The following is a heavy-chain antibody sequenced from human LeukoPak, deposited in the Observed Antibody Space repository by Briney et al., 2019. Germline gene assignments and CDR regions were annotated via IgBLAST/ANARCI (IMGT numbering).Heavy chain of an antibody. CDR1: GGSISSSNW. Sequence: PSGTLSLTCAVSGGSISSSNWWSWVRQPPGKGLEWIGEIYHSGSTNYNPSLKSRVTISVDKSKNQFSLKLSSVTAADTAVHYCARDSIAAAGRALDYWGQGTLVSVSS. CDR2: IYHSGST. J-gene: IGHJ4*02. V-gene: IGHV4-4*02. D-gene: IGHD6-13*01. CDR3: ARDSIAAAGRALDY.